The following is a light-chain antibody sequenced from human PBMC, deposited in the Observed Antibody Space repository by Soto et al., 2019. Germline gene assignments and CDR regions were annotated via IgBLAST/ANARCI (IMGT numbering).Light chain of an antibody. CDR3: QQHHNGRPPIT. Sequence: DIVLTQSPATLSVSPGERATLSCRASESVSTNLAWYQHKLGQAPRLLIYGASTSVTGSPARYSASGSGTDVTLNISYHKTQDFGIYYRQQHHNGRPPITFGGRTKVKS. V-gene: IGKV3-15*01. CDR2: GAS. CDR1: ESVSTN. J-gene: IGKJ4*01.